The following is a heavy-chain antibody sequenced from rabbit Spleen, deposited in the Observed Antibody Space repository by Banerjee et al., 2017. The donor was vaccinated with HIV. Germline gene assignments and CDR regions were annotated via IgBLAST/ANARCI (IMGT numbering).Heavy chain of an antibody. Sequence: QQQLEESGGGLVKPEGSLTLTCTASGIDFSSYHWICWVRQAPGKRLEWIACIATGSSGSTYYASWAKGRFTISKTSSTSVTLQMTSLTVADTATYFCARDGAGGSYFALWGPGTLVTVS. D-gene: IGHD8-1*01. CDR2: IATGSSGST. J-gene: IGHJ4*01. CDR3: ARDGAGGSYFAL. V-gene: IGHV1S45*01. CDR1: GIDFSSYHW.